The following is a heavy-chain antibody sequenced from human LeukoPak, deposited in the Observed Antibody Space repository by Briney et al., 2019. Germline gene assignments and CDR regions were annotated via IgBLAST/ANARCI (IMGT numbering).Heavy chain of an antibody. Sequence: PGGSLRLSCAASGFTFSSYGMSWVRQAPGKGLEWVANIKKDGSEKYYVDSVKGRFTISRDNAKNSLYLQMNSLRAEDTAVYYCARDLYRIVVVPHYFDYWGQGTLVTVSS. CDR1: GFTFSSYG. D-gene: IGHD3-22*01. CDR3: ARDLYRIVVVPHYFDY. V-gene: IGHV3-7*01. CDR2: IKKDGSEK. J-gene: IGHJ4*02.